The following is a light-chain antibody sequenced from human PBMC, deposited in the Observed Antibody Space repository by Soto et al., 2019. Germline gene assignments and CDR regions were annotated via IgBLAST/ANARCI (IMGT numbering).Light chain of an antibody. CDR3: CSYAGSYTHYV. Sequence: QSVLTQPRSVSGSPGQSVTISCTGTSSDVGGYEYASWYQQHPGKAPKLMIYDVSKRPSGVPDRFSGSKSGNTASLTISGLQAEDEADYYCCSYAGSYTHYVLVTGTKVTVL. V-gene: IGLV2-11*01. CDR2: DVS. J-gene: IGLJ1*01. CDR1: SSDVGGYEY.